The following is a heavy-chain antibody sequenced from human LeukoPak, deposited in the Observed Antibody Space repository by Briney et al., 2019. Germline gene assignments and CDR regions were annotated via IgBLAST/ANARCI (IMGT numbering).Heavy chain of an antibody. Sequence: SVKVSCKASGGTFSSYAISWVRQAPGRGLEWMGRIIPIFGTANYAQKFQGRITIITDESTITAYMELSSLRSEDTAVYYCAISRDGYIVFDYWGQGTLVTVSS. CDR1: GGTFSSYA. CDR3: AISRDGYIVFDY. V-gene: IGHV1-69*05. D-gene: IGHD5-24*01. CDR2: IIPIFGTA. J-gene: IGHJ4*02.